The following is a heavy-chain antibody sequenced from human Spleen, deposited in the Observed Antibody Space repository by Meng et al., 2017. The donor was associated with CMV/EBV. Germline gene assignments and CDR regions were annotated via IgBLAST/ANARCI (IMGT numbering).Heavy chain of an antibody. CDR3: ARAVGYCSGGSCYSGGRFDP. D-gene: IGHD2-15*01. CDR2: ISSSGSTI. CDR1: GFTFSSYE. V-gene: IGHV3-48*03. Sequence: GESLKISCAASGFTFSSYEMNWVRQAPGKGLEWVSYISSSGSTIYYADSVKGRFTISRDNAKNSLYLQMNSLRAEDTAVYYCARAVGYCSGGSCYSGGRFDPWGQGTLVTVSS. J-gene: IGHJ5*02.